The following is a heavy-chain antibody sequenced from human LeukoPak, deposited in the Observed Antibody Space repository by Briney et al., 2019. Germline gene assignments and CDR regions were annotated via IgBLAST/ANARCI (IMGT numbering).Heavy chain of an antibody. V-gene: IGHV3-11*05. CDR1: GGSISGSAHW. J-gene: IGHJ4*02. CDR3: ARGSTDSDY. Sequence: LSLTCTVSGGSISGSAHWWGWIRQAPGKGLEWVSYISSSSSYTNYADSVKGRFTISRDNAKNSLYLQMNSLRAEDTAVYYCARGSTDSDYWGQGTLVTVSS. D-gene: IGHD1-26*01. CDR2: ISSSSSYT.